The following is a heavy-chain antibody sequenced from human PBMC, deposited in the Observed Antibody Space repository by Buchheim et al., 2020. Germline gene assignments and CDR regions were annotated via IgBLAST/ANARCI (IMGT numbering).Heavy chain of an antibody. CDR3: AKDWANSGMDV. Sequence: QVQLVESGGGVVQPGRSLRLSCVISGFTFRTYGMYWVRQAPGKGLEWLAVISYDGNNKYYADSVKGRFTISRDHSKNTLDLQIHSLRADDTAVYYCAKDWANSGMDVWGQGTT. CDR1: GFTFRTYG. J-gene: IGHJ6*02. CDR2: ISYDGNNK. V-gene: IGHV3-30*18. D-gene: IGHD3-16*01.